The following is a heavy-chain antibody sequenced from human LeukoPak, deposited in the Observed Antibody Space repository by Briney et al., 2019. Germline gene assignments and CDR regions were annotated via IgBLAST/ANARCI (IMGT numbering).Heavy chain of an antibody. CDR1: GFTFSNYN. V-gene: IGHV3-21*04. D-gene: IGHD2-15*01. CDR2: ISSSSRYI. Sequence: PGGSLRLSCAASGFTFSNYNMNWVRQAPGKGLEWVSSISSSSRYIYYADSVKGRFAISRDNSKNTLYLQMNSLRAEDTALYYCAKEGPGRGDYWGQGTLVTVSS. CDR3: AKEGPGRGDY. J-gene: IGHJ4*02.